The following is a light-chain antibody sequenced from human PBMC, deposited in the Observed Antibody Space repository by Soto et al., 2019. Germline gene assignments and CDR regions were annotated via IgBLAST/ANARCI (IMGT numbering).Light chain of an antibody. CDR2: GAS. J-gene: IGKJ4*01. CDR3: HQYDSSPLT. Sequence: EIVLTQSPGTLSLSPGERATLSCRASQSVSSSYLAWYQQKPGQAPRLLIYGASSRATGSTDRFSGSGSGTDFTLTISRLEPAEFAVYYCHQYDSSPLTFGGGTKVEIK. V-gene: IGKV3-20*01. CDR1: QSVSSSY.